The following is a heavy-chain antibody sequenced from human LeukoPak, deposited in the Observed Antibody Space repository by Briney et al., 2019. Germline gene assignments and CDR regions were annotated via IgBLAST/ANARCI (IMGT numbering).Heavy chain of an antibody. J-gene: IGHJ4*02. D-gene: IGHD3-10*01. Sequence: GGSLRLSCAASGFTFSDYYMTWIRQAPGKGLEWVSYISSSGITIYYADSVKGRFTISRDNAKKSLYLEMNSLRAEDTAVYYCARDRYGLGYGSLFDYWGQGTLVTVSS. CDR2: ISSSGITI. CDR3: ARDRYGLGYGSLFDY. V-gene: IGHV3-11*01. CDR1: GFTFSDYY.